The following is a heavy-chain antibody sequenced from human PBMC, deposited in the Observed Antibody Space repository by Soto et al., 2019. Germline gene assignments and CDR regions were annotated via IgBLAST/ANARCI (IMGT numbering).Heavy chain of an antibody. Sequence: SETLSLTCTVSGDSISGYYWGWIRQHPGKGLEWIGDIYESGSTNYNPSLKSRVTMSIDTSKNQFSLKLSSVTAADTAVYYCARSGRSGYNYYYGMDVWGQGTTVTVSS. CDR3: ARSGRSGYNYYYGMDV. V-gene: IGHV4-59*01. CDR1: GDSISGYY. CDR2: IYESGST. D-gene: IGHD3-3*01. J-gene: IGHJ6*02.